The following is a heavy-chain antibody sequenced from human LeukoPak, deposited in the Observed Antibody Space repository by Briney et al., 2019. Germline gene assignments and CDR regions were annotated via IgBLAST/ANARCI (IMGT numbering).Heavy chain of an antibody. V-gene: IGHV3-48*03. CDR1: GFTFGDYA. CDR2: ISSSSSTI. Sequence: GGSLRLSCTASGFTFGDYAMSRVRQAPGKGLEWVSYISSSSSTIYYADSVKGRFTISRDNAKNTLYLQMNSLRAEDTAVYYCAKDDLTILVVPAAMNFDYWGQGTLVTVSS. CDR3: AKDDLTILVVPAAMNFDY. J-gene: IGHJ4*02. D-gene: IGHD2-2*01.